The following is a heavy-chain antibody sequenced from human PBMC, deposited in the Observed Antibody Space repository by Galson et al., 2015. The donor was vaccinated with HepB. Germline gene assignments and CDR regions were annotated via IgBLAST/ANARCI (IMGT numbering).Heavy chain of an antibody. J-gene: IGHJ3*02. D-gene: IGHD4-23*01. CDR3: VRDTSPTADYGGGSVWYDAIDI. CDR2: INEDGSEK. Sequence: SLRLSCAASGFTFRSYWMTWVRQAPGKGQEWVANINEDGSEKNYGDSVKGRFTTSRDNAKSSLYLQMNTLTVEDTAAYYCVRDTSPTADYGGGSVWYDAIDIWGQGTMVTVSS. CDR1: GFTFRSYW. V-gene: IGHV3-7*01.